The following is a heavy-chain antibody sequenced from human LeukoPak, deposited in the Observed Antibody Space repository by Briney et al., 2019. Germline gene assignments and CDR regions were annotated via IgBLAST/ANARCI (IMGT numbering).Heavy chain of an antibody. CDR3: ARDREGGGIAAGAAYYYYYMDV. CDR2: INPNSGGT. CDR1: GYTFTGYY. V-gene: IGHV1-2*02. Sequence: ASVKVSCKASGYTFTGYYIHWVRQAPGQGLEWMGWINPNSGGTNYAQKFQGRVTMTRDTSISTAYMELSRLRSDDTAVYYCARDREGGGIAAGAAYYYYYMDVWGKGTTVTVSS. D-gene: IGHD6-13*01. J-gene: IGHJ6*03.